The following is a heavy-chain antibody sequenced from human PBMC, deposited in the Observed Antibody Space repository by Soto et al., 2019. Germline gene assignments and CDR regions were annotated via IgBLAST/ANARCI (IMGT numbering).Heavy chain of an antibody. D-gene: IGHD6-19*01. CDR3: ARGGGNSDWYSAFDI. CDR2: INSDGSTT. V-gene: IGHV3-74*01. J-gene: IGHJ3*02. Sequence: EVQLVESGGGLVQPGGSLRLSCAATGFTFSTYWVHWVRQAPGKGLVWVSRINSDGSTTNYADSVKGRFTISRDNAKNTLYLQMDSLMAEDTAVYYCARGGGNSDWYSAFDIWGQGTMVSVSS. CDR1: GFTFSTYW.